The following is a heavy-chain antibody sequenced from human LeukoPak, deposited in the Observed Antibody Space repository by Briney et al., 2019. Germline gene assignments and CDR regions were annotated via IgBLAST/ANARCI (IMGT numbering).Heavy chain of an antibody. D-gene: IGHD5-18*01. CDR2: IYYSGST. CDR3: ARDKRYSYGSFDY. CDR1: GGSISNYY. Sequence: SETLSLTCTVSGGSISNYYWSWIRQPPGKGLEWIGYIYYSGSTNYNPSLKSRVTISVDTSKNQFSLKLSSVTAADTAVYYCARDKRYSYGSFDYWGQGTLVTVSS. V-gene: IGHV4-59*01. J-gene: IGHJ4*02.